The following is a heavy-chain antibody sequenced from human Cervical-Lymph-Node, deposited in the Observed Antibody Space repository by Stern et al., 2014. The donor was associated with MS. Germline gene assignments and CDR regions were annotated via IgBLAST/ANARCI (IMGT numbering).Heavy chain of an antibody. J-gene: IGHJ4*02. CDR2: IRSRDGSA. Sequence: EVQLVESGGTLVQPGGSLRLSCAASGFTFSSYAMSWVRQAPGKGLEWVSVIRSRDGSAFYADSVKGRFTISRDNSKNTLVLQMNSLRAEDTAVYYCAKVYGSGPFDYWGQGTLVTVSS. CDR1: GFTFSSYA. V-gene: IGHV3-23*04. D-gene: IGHD6-19*01. CDR3: AKVYGSGPFDY.